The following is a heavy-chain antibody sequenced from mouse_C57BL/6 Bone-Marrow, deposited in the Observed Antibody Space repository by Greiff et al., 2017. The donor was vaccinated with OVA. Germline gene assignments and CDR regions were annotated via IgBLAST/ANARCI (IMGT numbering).Heavy chain of an antibody. CDR2: IYHGDGDT. CDR1: GYAFSSSW. D-gene: IGHD1-1*01. V-gene: IGHV1-82*01. CDR3: AIIYYYGHWYFDV. Sequence: VQLQQSGPELVKPGASVKISCKASGYAFSSSWMNWVKPRPGKGLEWIGRIYHGDGDTNYNGKFKGKATLTADKSSSTAYMQLISLTSADSAVYFCAIIYYYGHWYFDVWGTVTTVTVSS. J-gene: IGHJ1*03.